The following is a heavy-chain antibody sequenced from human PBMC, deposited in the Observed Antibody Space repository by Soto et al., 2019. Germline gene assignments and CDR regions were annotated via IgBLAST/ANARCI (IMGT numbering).Heavy chain of an antibody. Sequence: PGGSLRLSCAASGFTFSRYAMHWVRQAPGEGQGLRRGLEWVSSISSSGSYIYYADSVKGRFTISRDNAKNSLYLQMNSLRAEDTAVYYCARYDSSGYYWPYYYYGMDLWGQGTTVTVSS. D-gene: IGHD3-22*01. V-gene: IGHV3-21*01. J-gene: IGHJ6*02. CDR3: ARYDSSGYYWPYYYYGMDL. CDR1: GFTFSRYA. CDR2: ISSSGSYI.